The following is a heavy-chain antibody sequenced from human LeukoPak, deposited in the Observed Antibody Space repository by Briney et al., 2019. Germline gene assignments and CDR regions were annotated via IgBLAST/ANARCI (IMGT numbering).Heavy chain of an antibody. V-gene: IGHV4-38-2*02. CDR3: AREVGAGYSYGLITSF. Sequence: SETLSLTCTVSGYSISSGYYWGWIRQPPGKGLEWIGSIYHSGRTFYNPSLKSRVTISVDTSKNQFSLKLSSVTAADTAVYYCAREVGAGYSYGLITSFWGQGTLVTVSS. D-gene: IGHD5-18*01. J-gene: IGHJ4*02. CDR1: GYSISSGYY. CDR2: IYHSGRT.